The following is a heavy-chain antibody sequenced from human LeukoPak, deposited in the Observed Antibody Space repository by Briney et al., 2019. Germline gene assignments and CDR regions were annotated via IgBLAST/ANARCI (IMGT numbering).Heavy chain of an antibody. V-gene: IGHV4-59*01. CDR2: IYYSGST. D-gene: IGHD5-18*01. CDR1: GGSISSYY. J-gene: IGHJ3*02. Sequence: PSETLSPTCTVSGGSISSYYWSWIRQPPGKGLEWIGYIYYSGSTNYNPSLKSRVTISVDTSKNQFSLKLSSVTAADTAVYYCARDHGYGDAFDIWGQGTMVTVSS. CDR3: ARDHGYGDAFDI.